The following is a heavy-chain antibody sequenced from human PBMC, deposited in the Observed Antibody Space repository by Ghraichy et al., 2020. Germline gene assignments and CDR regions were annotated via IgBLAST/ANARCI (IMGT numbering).Heavy chain of an antibody. D-gene: IGHD6-6*01. CDR3: ARESGSSSPLGY. J-gene: IGHJ4*02. Sequence: SCNVSGASISSGNHYWSWIRQHPGKGLEWIGYIYHSGSTYYNPSLKSRVTISIDTSKNQFSLKVRSVTAADTAVYYCARESGSSSPLGYWGQGTLVTVSS. V-gene: IGHV4-31*03. CDR2: IYHSGST. CDR1: GASISSGNHY.